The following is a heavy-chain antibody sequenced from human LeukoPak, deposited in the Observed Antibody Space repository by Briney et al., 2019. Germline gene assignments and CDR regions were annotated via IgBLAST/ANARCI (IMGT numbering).Heavy chain of an antibody. CDR2: ISSDGGST. Sequence: PGGSLRLSCAASGFTFSSYAMSWVRQAPGKGLEYVSAISSDGGSTYYANSVTGRFTISRDNSKNTLYLQMGSLRADDMAVYCCARRYCSSTRCSHFDYWGQGTLVTVSA. V-gene: IGHV3-64*01. J-gene: IGHJ4*02. CDR1: GFTFSSYA. CDR3: ARRYCSSTRCSHFDY. D-gene: IGHD2-2*01.